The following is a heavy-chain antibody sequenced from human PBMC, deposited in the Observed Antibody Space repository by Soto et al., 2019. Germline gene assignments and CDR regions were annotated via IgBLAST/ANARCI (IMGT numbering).Heavy chain of an antibody. CDR1: EFTFNTYW. CDR2: IKDDGSER. Sequence: EVQLVESGGGLVQPGGSLRLSCLSSEFTFNTYWMNWVRQAPGRGLEWVANIKDDGSERNDVDSVKGRFTISRDNAKNSLYLHMNSLRGEDTAVYFCARDWGTPGRGSAVGYYYHYGMDVWVQGTTGTVSS. CDR3: ARDWGTPGRGSAVGYYYHYGMDV. J-gene: IGHJ6*02. V-gene: IGHV3-7*05. D-gene: IGHD6-19*01.